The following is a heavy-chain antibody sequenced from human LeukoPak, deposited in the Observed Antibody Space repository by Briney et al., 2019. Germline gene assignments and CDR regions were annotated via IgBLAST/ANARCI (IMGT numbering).Heavy chain of an antibody. CDR1: GFNFGDYN. V-gene: IGHV3-49*03. CDR2: VRAKIHGGTT. CDR3: SRGQLYPYGPEFDY. Sequence: GGSLILSCSASGFNFGDYNMDWLRQAPGKGLEWVGHVRAKIHGGTTDYAASVKGGFTISRDDSKSVVYLQMTSLQSEDTAVYYCSRGQLYPYGPEFDYWGQGTLVTVSS. D-gene: IGHD3-10*01. J-gene: IGHJ4*02.